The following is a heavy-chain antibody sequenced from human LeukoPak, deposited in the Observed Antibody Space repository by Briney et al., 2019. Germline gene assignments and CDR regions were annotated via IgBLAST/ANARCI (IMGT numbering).Heavy chain of an antibody. J-gene: IGHJ4*02. D-gene: IGHD7-27*01. CDR3: ARGATAGTGDLGY. Sequence: ASVKVSCKASGYTFTGHNMHWVRQAAGQGLEWMGRINPNSGGTNYAQKFQGRVTMTRDTSISTAYMELSRLRSDDTAVYYCARGATAGTGDLGYWGQGTLVTVSS. CDR2: INPNSGGT. V-gene: IGHV1-2*06. CDR1: GYTFTGHN.